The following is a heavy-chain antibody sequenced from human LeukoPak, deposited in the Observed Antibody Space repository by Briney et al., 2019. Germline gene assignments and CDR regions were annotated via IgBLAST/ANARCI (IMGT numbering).Heavy chain of an antibody. Sequence: GSLRLSCVASGFTFGKYWMSWIRQPPGKGLEWIGEINHSGSTNYNPSLKSRVTISVDTSKNQFSLKLSSVTAADTAVYYCARGTYYYDYWGQGTLVTVSS. CDR3: ARGTYYYDY. J-gene: IGHJ4*02. CDR1: GFTFGKYW. CDR2: INHSGST. V-gene: IGHV4-34*01.